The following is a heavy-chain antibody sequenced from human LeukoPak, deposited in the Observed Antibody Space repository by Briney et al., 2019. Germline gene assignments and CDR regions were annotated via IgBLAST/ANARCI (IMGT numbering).Heavy chain of an antibody. D-gene: IGHD3-10*01. CDR1: GYTFTGYY. V-gene: IGHV1-69*06. Sequence: SVKVSCKASGYTFTGYYMHWVRQAPGQGLEWMGGIIPIFGTANYAQKFQGRVTITADKSTSTAYMELSSLRSEDTAVYYCARSSGSSWLYMDVWGKGTTVTVSS. CDR3: ARSSGSSWLYMDV. J-gene: IGHJ6*03. CDR2: IIPIFGTA.